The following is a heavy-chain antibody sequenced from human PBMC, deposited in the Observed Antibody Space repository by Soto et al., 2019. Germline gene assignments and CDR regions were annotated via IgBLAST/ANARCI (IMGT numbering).Heavy chain of an antibody. J-gene: IGHJ4*02. V-gene: IGHV3-30*18. CDR2: ISYDGSNK. D-gene: IGHD2-15*01. CDR3: AKDYCRGGSCYDHGFCY. CDR1: GFTFSSYG. Sequence: QVQLVESGGGVVQPGRSLRLSCVASGFTFSSYGMHWVRQAPGKGLEWVAVISYDGSNKYYADSVKGRFTISRDKSKNTLFLQMNSLRAEDTAVYYCAKDYCRGGSCYDHGFCYWGQGTLVTVSS.